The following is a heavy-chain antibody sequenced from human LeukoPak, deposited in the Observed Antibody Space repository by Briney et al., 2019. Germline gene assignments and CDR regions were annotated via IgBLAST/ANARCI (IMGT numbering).Heavy chain of an antibody. D-gene: IGHD3-9*01. CDR3: ARGSSYDILSRYYGMDV. V-gene: IGHV3-13*04. CDR2: IGTAGDT. J-gene: IGHJ6*02. CDR1: GFTFRSYD. Sequence: GGSLRLSCVASGFTFRSYDMFWVRQPTGKGLEWVSGIGTAGDTNYADSVKGRFTISRENAKNSLYLQMNSLRAGETAVYYCARGSSYDILSRYYGMDVWGQGTTVTVSS.